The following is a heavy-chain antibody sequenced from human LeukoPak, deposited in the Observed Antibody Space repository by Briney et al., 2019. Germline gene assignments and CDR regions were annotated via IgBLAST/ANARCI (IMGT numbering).Heavy chain of an antibody. V-gene: IGHV4-59*08. Sequence: SGTLSLTCTVSGGSISSYYWTWIRQPPEKGLEWIGYIYYNGSTNYNPSLKSRVTISVDTSKNQFSLKLSSVTAADTAVYYCARQSRGIAVAGLDCWGQGTLVTVSS. J-gene: IGHJ4*02. D-gene: IGHD6-19*01. CDR3: ARQSRGIAVAGLDC. CDR1: GGSISSYY. CDR2: IYYNGST.